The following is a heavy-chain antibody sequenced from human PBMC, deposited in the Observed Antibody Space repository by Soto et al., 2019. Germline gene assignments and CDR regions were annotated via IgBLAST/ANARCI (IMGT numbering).Heavy chain of an antibody. D-gene: IGHD1-20*01. CDR3: ARLTGTPTTVWLDP. Sequence: ASETLSLTCTVSGGFISNYYWSWIRQPPGKGLEWIGYIYYRGSINHNPSLKSRVTISVDTSKNQFSLRLSSVTTADTAMYYCARLTGTPTTVWLDPWGQGSLVTVSS. CDR2: IYYRGSI. J-gene: IGHJ5*02. CDR1: GGFISNYY. V-gene: IGHV4-59*01.